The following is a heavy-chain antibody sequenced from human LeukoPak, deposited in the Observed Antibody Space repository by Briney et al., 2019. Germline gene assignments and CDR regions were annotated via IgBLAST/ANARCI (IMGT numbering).Heavy chain of an antibody. CDR3: ASCVSSGYQIDY. J-gene: IGHJ4*02. V-gene: IGHV3-30-3*01. D-gene: IGHD3-22*01. CDR1: GFTFSSYA. Sequence: GGSLRLSCAASGFTFSSYAMHWVRQAPGKGLEWVAVISYDGSNKYYADSVEGRFTISRDNSKNTLYLQMNSLRAEDTAVYYCASCVSSGYQIDYWGQGTLVTVSS. CDR2: ISYDGSNK.